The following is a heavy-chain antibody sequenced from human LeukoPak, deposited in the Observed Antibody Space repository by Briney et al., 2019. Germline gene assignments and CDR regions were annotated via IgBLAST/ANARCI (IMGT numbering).Heavy chain of an antibody. D-gene: IGHD3-10*01. CDR1: GFTFSSYG. CDR3: AKDEGRSDRYGSGSYPPY. Sequence: GGSLRLSCAASGFTFSSYGMHWVRQAPGKGLEWVAFVRYDGSNEYYADSVKGRFTISRDNSKKTLYLEMNSLRPEDTAVYYCAKDEGRSDRYGSGSYPPYWGQGTLVTVSS. V-gene: IGHV3-30*02. CDR2: VRYDGSNE. J-gene: IGHJ4*02.